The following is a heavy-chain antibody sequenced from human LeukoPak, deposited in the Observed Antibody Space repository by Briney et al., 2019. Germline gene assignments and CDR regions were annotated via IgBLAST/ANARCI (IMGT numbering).Heavy chain of an antibody. CDR3: ARAPPRGEYSNSLDY. V-gene: IGHV3-30-3*01. J-gene: IGHJ4*02. Sequence: GGSLRLSCAASGFTFSSYAMHWVRQAPVKGLEWVAVISYDGSNKYYADSVKGRFTISRDNSKNTLYLQMNSLRAEDTAVYYCARAPPRGEYSNSLDYWGQGTLVTVSS. CDR1: GFTFSSYA. D-gene: IGHD6-6*01. CDR2: ISYDGSNK.